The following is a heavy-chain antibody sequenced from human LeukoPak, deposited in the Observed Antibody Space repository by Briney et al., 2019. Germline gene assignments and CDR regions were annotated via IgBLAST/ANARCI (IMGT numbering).Heavy chain of an antibody. CDR1: GFTFSSYG. Sequence: PGRSLRLSCAASGFTFSSYGMHWVRQAPGKGLEWVAVISYDGSNKYYADSVKGRFTISRDNSKNTLYLQMNSLRAEDTAVYYCAKAQRRGSITMVRGLVLSHYGMDVWGKETTVTASS. J-gene: IGHJ6*04. CDR3: AKAQRRGSITMVRGLVLSHYGMDV. V-gene: IGHV3-30*18. D-gene: IGHD3-10*01. CDR2: ISYDGSNK.